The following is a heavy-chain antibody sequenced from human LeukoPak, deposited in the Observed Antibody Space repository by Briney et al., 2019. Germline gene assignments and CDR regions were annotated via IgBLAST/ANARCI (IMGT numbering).Heavy chain of an antibody. D-gene: IGHD2-15*01. V-gene: IGHV1-46*01. CDR2: INPSGGST. Sequence: ASVKVSCKASGYTFTSYYMHWVRQAPGQGLEWMGIINPSGGSTSYAQKFQGRVTMTRDTSTSTVYMELSSLRSEDTAVYYCASRYCSGGSCYGAEYFQHWGQGTLVTVSS. J-gene: IGHJ1*01. CDR3: ASRYCSGGSCYGAEYFQH. CDR1: GYTFTSYY.